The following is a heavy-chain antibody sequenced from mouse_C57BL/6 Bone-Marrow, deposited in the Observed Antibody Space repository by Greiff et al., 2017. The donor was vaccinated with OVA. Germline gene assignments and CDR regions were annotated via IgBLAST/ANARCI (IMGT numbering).Heavy chain of an antibody. CDR2: IYPGNSDT. Sequence: EVQLQQSGTVLARPGASVKMSCKTSGYTFTSYWMHWVKQRPGQGLEWIGAIYPGNSDTSYNQKFKGKAKMTAVQSASTAYMELSSLTNEDSAVYYCTGEYTYYYSSSYVDYAMDYWGQGTSVTVSS. J-gene: IGHJ4*01. D-gene: IGHD1-1*01. CDR3: TGEYTYYYSSSYVDYAMDY. CDR1: GYTFTSYW. V-gene: IGHV1-5*01.